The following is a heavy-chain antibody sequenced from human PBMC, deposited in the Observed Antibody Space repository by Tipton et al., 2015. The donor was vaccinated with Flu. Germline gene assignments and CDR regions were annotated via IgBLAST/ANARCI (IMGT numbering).Heavy chain of an antibody. V-gene: IGHV3-23*01. CDR1: GYVFSSYA. CDR3: ARHLNMVTTNGYYYYGMNV. J-gene: IGHJ6*02. Sequence: SLRLSCEGSGYVFSSYALSWVRQAPGKGLEWVSFIISSGAKTYYADSVKGRFTISRDNSRNTMYLQMNSLRVEDTAVYYCARHLNMVTTNGYYYYGMNVWGQGTTVTVSS. D-gene: IGHD2-21*02. CDR2: IISSGAKT.